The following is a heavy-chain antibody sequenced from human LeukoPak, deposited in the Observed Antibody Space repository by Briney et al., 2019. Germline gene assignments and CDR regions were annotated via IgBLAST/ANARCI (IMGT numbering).Heavy chain of an antibody. CDR1: GFTFSSYA. CDR3: AKDTGSRAVAGTRFDY. Sequence: PGGSLRLSXAASGFTFSSYAMSWVRQAPGKGLEWISAISGSGGSTYYADSVKGRFTISRDNSKNTLYLQMNSLRAEDTAVYYCAKDTGSRAVAGTRFDYWGQGTLVTVSS. V-gene: IGHV3-23*01. J-gene: IGHJ4*02. D-gene: IGHD6-19*01. CDR2: ISGSGGST.